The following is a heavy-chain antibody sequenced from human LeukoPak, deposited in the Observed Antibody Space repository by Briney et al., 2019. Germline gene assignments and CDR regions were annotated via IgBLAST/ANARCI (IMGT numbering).Heavy chain of an antibody. J-gene: IGHJ4*02. CDR2: VKQDGSEN. CDR3: ARDRYCTSTTCYVGVPFDY. Sequence: GGSLRLSCAASAFTFSTDYMTWVRQAPGKGLEWVAGVKQDGSENYYVDSVKGRFTISRYNSKNSLYLQMNSLRAEDTAVYCCARDRYCTSTTCYVGVPFDYWGQGTLVTVAS. CDR1: AFTFSTDY. V-gene: IGHV3-7*01. D-gene: IGHD2-2*01.